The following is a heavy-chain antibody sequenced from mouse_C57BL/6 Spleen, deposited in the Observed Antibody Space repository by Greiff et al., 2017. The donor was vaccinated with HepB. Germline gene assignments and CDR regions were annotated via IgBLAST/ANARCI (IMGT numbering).Heavy chain of an antibody. CDR2: IYPGDGDT. J-gene: IGHJ2*01. D-gene: IGHD1-1*01. CDR1: GYAFSSSW. V-gene: IGHV1-82*01. Sequence: VQVVESGPELVKPGASVKISCKASGYAFSSSWMNWVKQRPGKGLEWIGRIYPGDGDTNYNGKFKGKATLTADKSSSTAYMQLSSLTSEDSAVYFCARSITTVVATGDYWGQGTTLTVSS. CDR3: ARSITTVVATGDY.